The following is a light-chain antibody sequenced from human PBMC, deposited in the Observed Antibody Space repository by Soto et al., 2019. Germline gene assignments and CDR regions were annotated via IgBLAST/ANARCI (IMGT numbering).Light chain of an antibody. J-gene: IGKJ1*01. CDR1: QSVSSY. Sequence: EIVLTQSPATLSLSPGERATLSCRASQSVSSYLAWYQQKPGQAPRLLIYDASNRATGIPARFSGCGSGTDFTLPISSLEPEDVAVYYCQQRSNWPPTFGQGTKVEIK. V-gene: IGKV3-11*01. CDR3: QQRSNWPPT. CDR2: DAS.